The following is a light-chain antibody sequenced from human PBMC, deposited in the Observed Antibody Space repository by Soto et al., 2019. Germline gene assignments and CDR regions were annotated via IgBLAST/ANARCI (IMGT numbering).Light chain of an antibody. Sequence: QSLMTQPPSVSAAPGQKGTISCSGSISNIGGNSVSWYQQLPGTAPKLLIYDDNKRPSGIPDRFSGSKYGTSATLGITGFQTGDEADYYCGSWDSSLSAYVFGTGTKVTVL. CDR1: ISNIGGNS. CDR2: DDN. V-gene: IGLV1-51*01. J-gene: IGLJ1*01. CDR3: GSWDSSLSAYV.